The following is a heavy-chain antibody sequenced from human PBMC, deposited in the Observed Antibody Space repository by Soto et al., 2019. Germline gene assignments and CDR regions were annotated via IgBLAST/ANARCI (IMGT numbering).Heavy chain of an antibody. J-gene: IGHJ4*02. CDR2: ISAYNGTT. CDR3: ARASGGGVGTTAY. D-gene: IGHD1-26*01. Sequence: QVQLVQSGAEVKKPGASAKVSCKASGYTFSNYGINWMRQVPGQGLEWMGWISAYNGTTNYAQKFQGRVTMITDASTNTAHMELRSLRSDDTAVYYWARASGGGVGTTAYWGQGTLVSVSS. CDR1: GYTFSNYG. V-gene: IGHV1-18*01.